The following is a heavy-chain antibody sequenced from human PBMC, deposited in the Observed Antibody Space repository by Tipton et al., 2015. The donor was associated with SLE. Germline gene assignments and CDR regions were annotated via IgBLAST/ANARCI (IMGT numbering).Heavy chain of an antibody. J-gene: IGHJ6*02. V-gene: IGHV4-61*02. Sequence: TLSLTCTVSGVSISSASYYWNWIRQPAGKGLEWIGRAYTTGSPYYNPSLESRVAISMDTSKNQFSLIVTSVTAADTAVYYCVRGPWAYYYYMDVWGQGTMVTVS. D-gene: IGHD7-27*01. CDR1: GVSISSASYY. CDR3: VRGPWAYYYYMDV. CDR2: AYTTGSP.